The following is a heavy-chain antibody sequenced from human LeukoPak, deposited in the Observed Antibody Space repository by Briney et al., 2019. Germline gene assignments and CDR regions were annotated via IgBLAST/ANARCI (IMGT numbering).Heavy chain of an antibody. CDR3: ARGSCSGGSCSYNWFDP. Sequence: ASVKVSCKASGYTFTSYGTSWVRRAPGQGLEWMGWISAYNGNTNYAQKLQGRVTMTTDTSTSTAYMELRSLRSDDTAVYYCARGSCSGGSCSYNWFDPWGQGTLVTVSS. D-gene: IGHD2-15*01. CDR2: ISAYNGNT. V-gene: IGHV1-18*01. CDR1: GYTFTSYG. J-gene: IGHJ5*02.